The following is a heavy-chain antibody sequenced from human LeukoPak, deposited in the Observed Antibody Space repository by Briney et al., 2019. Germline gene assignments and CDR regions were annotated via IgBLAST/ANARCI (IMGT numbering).Heavy chain of an antibody. V-gene: IGHV3-11*01. J-gene: IGHJ3*02. CDR2: ISSSGSTI. Sequence: GGSLRLSCAASGFTFSDYYVSWIRQAPGKGLEWVSYISSSGSTIYYADSVKGRFTISRDNAKNSLYLQMNSLRAEDTAVYYCAREPDTARAFDIWGQGTMVTVSS. D-gene: IGHD5-18*01. CDR1: GFTFSDYY. CDR3: AREPDTARAFDI.